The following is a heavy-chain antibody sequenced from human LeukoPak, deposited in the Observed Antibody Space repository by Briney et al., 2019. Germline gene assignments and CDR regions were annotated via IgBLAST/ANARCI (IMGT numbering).Heavy chain of an antibody. D-gene: IGHD3-16*01. J-gene: IGHJ4*02. CDR2: ISSSGSTI. CDR1: GFTFSDYY. Sequence: GGSLRLSCAASGFTFSDYYMSWIRQAPGKGLEWVSYISSSGSTIYYADSVKGRFTISRDNAKNSLYLQMNSLRAEDTAVYYCASAPTYVWGTPLDYWGQGTLVTVSS. CDR3: ASAPTYVWGTPLDY. V-gene: IGHV3-11*01.